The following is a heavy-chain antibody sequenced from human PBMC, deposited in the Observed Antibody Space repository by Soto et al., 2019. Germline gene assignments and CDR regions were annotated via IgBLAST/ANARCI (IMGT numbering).Heavy chain of an antibody. Sequence: ASVKVSCMASGYTFTSYDINWVRQATGQGLEWMGWMNPNSGNTGYAQKFQGRVTMSRHTSISTAYMELTSLRAEDTTVYDCAGVIPYNCNYAGNHFDYWGQGTLVTVSS. D-gene: IGHD1-7*01. J-gene: IGHJ4*02. V-gene: IGHV1-8*01. CDR1: GYTFTSYD. CDR3: AGVIPYNCNYAGNHFDY. CDR2: MNPNSGNT.